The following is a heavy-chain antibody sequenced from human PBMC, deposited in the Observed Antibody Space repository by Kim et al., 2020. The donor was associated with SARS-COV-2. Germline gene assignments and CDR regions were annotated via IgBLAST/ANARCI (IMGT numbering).Heavy chain of an antibody. J-gene: IGHJ6*02. CDR2: INHSGST. CDR3: ARWGLLGITISHGYYYGMDV. V-gene: IGHV4-34*01. CDR1: GGSFSGYY. D-gene: IGHD3-3*01. Sequence: SETLSLTCAVYGGSFSGYYWSWIRQPPGKGLEWIGEINHSGSTNYNPSLKSRVTISVDTSKNQFSLKLSSVTTADTAVYYCARWGLLGITISHGYYYGMDVWGQGTTVTVSS.